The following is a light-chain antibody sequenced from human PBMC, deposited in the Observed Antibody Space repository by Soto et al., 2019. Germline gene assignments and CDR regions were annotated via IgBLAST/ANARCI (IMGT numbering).Light chain of an antibody. J-gene: IGLJ2*01. Sequence: QSTLTQPACVSGSPGQSITISYSGTSDDVGGHNYVSWYQQHPGKAPKLIIYDVSNRPSGVSNRFSGSKSGNTASLTISGLQAEDEADYYCSSYASSSTVIFGGGTKLTVL. CDR2: DVS. CDR3: SSYASSSTVI. V-gene: IGLV2-14*01. CDR1: SDDVGGHNY.